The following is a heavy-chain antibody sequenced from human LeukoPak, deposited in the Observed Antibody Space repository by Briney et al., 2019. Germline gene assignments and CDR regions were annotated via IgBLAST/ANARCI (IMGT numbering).Heavy chain of an antibody. CDR2: ISSGGIYI. CDR1: GVTFSNYN. V-gene: IGHV3-21*01. CDR3: AREGGEQQLVGAFDI. J-gene: IGHJ3*02. D-gene: IGHD6-13*01. Sequence: KTGGSLRLSCAASGVTFSNYNMNWVRQAPGKGLEWVSSISSGGIYIYYADSVKGRFTISRDNAKSTLYLQMNSLRAEDTAMYYRAREGGEQQLVGAFDIWGQGTMVTVSS.